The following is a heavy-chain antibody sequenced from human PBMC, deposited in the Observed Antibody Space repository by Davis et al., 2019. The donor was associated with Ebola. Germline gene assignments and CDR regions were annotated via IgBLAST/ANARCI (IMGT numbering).Heavy chain of an antibody. CDR2: ISGSGGST. V-gene: IGHV3-23*01. CDR1: GFTFSSYA. CDR3: AKLTIFGVVNWFDP. Sequence: GESLKISCAASGFTFSSYAMHWVRQAPGKGLEWVSAISGSGGSTYYADSVKGRFTISRDNSKNTLYLQMNSLRAEDTAVYYCAKLTIFGVVNWFDPWGQGTLVTVSS. J-gene: IGHJ5*02. D-gene: IGHD3-3*01.